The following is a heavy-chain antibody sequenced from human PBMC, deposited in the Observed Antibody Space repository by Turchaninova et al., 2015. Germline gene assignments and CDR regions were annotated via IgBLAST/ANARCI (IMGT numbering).Heavy chain of an antibody. V-gene: IGHV4-39*01. CDR3: ASTGIAHYYYGMDV. D-gene: IGHD6-13*01. CDR1: GGAMSSSSYY. Sequence: QLQLQESGPGLVKPSETLSLTCPVSGGAMSSSSYYWGWIRQPPGKGLEWIGSIYYRGSTYYKPSLKSRFTISVDTSKNQFSLKLSSVTAADTAVYYCASTGIAHYYYGMDVWGQGTTVTVSS. CDR2: IYYRGST. J-gene: IGHJ6*02.